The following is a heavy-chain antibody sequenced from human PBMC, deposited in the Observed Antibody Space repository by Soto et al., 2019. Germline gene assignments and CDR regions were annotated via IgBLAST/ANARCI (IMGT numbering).Heavy chain of an antibody. CDR1: GGSFTSYY. D-gene: IGHD1-1*01. V-gene: IGHV4-34*01. CDR3: ARGTQPMAREQQPLDP. J-gene: IGHJ5*02. Sequence: SETLSLTCAVSGGSFTSYYWTWIRQPPEKGLEWIGEITHRGGTNYNPSLKSRVTMSVDTSKNQFSLKLTSVTAADTAVYFCARGTQPMAREQQPLDPCGQGPLVTVYS. CDR2: ITHRGGT.